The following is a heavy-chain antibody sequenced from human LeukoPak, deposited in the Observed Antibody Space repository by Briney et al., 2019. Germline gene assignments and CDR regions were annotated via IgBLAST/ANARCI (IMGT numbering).Heavy chain of an antibody. D-gene: IGHD6-13*01. Sequence: GGSLRLSCAATGFTFSSNGRPWFRQAPGKGLEWVAFIRYDGSNKYYADSVKGRFTISRDNSKNTLYLQMNSLRAEDTAVYYCANEEYSSSWYPAYWGQGTLVTVSS. J-gene: IGHJ4*02. CDR3: ANEEYSSSWYPAY. V-gene: IGHV3-30*02. CDR2: IRYDGSNK. CDR1: GFTFSSNG.